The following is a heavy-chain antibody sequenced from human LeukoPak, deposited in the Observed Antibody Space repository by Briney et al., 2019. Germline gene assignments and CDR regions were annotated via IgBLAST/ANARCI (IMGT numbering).Heavy chain of an antibody. V-gene: IGHV3-30-3*01. D-gene: IGHD1-26*01. CDR1: GFTFSSYA. CDR3: ARDVFGGSYPSDLGY. Sequence: SGGSLRLSCAASGFTFSSYAMHWVRQAPGKGLEWAAVISYDGSNKYYADSVKGRFTISRDNSKNTLYLQMNSLRAEDTAVYYCARDVFGGSYPSDLGYWGQGTLVTVSS. CDR2: ISYDGSNK. J-gene: IGHJ4*02.